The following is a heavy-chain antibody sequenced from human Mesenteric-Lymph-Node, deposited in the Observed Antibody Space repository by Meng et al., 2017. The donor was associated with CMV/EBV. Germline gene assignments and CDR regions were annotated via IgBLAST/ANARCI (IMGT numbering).Heavy chain of an antibody. V-gene: IGHV3-11*01. CDR3: ARDSRGVSSETFDY. D-gene: IGHD1-14*01. Sequence: GGSLRLSCAASGFTFSDYYMSWIRQAPGKGLEWVSYISSSGNIIYYADSVKGRFTISRDNAKNSLYLQMNSLRAEDTAVYYCARDSRGVSSETFDYWGQGTLVTVSS. CDR2: ISSSGNII. CDR1: GFTFSDYY. J-gene: IGHJ4*02.